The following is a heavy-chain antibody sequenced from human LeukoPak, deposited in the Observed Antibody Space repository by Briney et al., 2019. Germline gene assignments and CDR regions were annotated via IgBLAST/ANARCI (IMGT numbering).Heavy chain of an antibody. J-gene: IGHJ4*02. CDR1: GFTFSSYS. CDR3: ATTLFCSSTSCPKTDY. Sequence: PGGSLRLSCAASGFTFSSYSMNWVRQAPGKGLEWVSSISSSSSYIYCADSVKGRFTISRDNAKNSLYLQMNSLRAEDTAVYYCATTLFCSSTSCPKTDYWGQGTLVTVSS. CDR2: ISSSSSYI. V-gene: IGHV3-21*01. D-gene: IGHD2-2*01.